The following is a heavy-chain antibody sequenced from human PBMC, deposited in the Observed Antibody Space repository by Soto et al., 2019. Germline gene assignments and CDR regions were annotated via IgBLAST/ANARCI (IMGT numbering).Heavy chain of an antibody. CDR3: VRDGTKTLRDWFDT. D-gene: IGHD1-1*01. CDR1: GASISGFY. V-gene: IGHV4-4*07. CDR2: IYATGTT. J-gene: IGHJ5*02. Sequence: XETLSLTCTVSGASISGFYWSWIRKSAGKGLEWIGRIYATGTTDYNPSLKSRVMMSVDTSKKQFSLKLRSVTAADTAVYYCVRDGTKTLRDWFDTRGQGISVTVSS.